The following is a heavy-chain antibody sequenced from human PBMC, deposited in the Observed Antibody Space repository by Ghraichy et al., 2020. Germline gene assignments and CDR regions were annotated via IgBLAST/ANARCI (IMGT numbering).Heavy chain of an antibody. J-gene: IGHJ5*02. CDR3: ARRGEPAVWFDP. Sequence: GESLNISCKGSGYTFTTYWIAWVRQMPGKGLEWMGIIYPGDSDTRYSPSFQGQVTISADKSINTAYLQWSSLKASDTAMYYCARRGEPAVWFDPWGQGTLVTVSS. CDR2: IYPGDSDT. V-gene: IGHV5-51*01. CDR1: GYTFTTYW. D-gene: IGHD2-2*01.